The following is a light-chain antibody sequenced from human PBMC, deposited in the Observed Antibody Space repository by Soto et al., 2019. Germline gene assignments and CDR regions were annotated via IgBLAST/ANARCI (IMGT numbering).Light chain of an antibody. V-gene: IGKV1-5*03. CDR3: QQYNSYST. J-gene: IGKJ5*01. CDR1: QTISSW. Sequence: DIQMTQSPSTLSSSVGDRATITCRASQTISSWLACYQQKPGKAPKLLIYKAYSLESGAPSRFSGSGSGTEFTLTISSLQPDDFATYYRQQYNSYSTFGQGTRLEIK. CDR2: KAY.